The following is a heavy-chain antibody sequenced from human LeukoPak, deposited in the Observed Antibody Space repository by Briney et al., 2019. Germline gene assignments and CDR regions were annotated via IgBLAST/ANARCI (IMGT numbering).Heavy chain of an antibody. CDR1: GGSFSDYY. V-gene: IGHV4-34*01. D-gene: IGHD3-10*01. J-gene: IGHJ2*01. Sequence: PSETLSLTCAVYGGSFSDYYWNWIRQPPGKGLEWIGEINHSASGSTNYNPSLKSRVTISVDTSKNQFSLKLSSVTAADTAVYYCARGTVLLRYWYFDLWGRGTLVTVSS. CDR2: INHSASGST. CDR3: ARGTVLLRYWYFDL.